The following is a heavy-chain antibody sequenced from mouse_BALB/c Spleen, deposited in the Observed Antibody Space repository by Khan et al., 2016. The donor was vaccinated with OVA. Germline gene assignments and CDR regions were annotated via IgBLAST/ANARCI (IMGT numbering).Heavy chain of an antibody. Sequence: VQLQESGPGLVAPSQSLSITCTVSGFSLTSYGIHWVRQPPGKGLEWLVVIWSDGNTNYNSVLKSRLSIRKDNSKSQVFLKMYSLQTDDTAIYYCARWFDGYSSLYAMDYWGQGTSVTVSS. CDR1: GFSLTSYG. D-gene: IGHD2-3*01. V-gene: IGHV2-6*02. CDR3: ARWFDGYSSLYAMDY. CDR2: IWSDGNT. J-gene: IGHJ4*01.